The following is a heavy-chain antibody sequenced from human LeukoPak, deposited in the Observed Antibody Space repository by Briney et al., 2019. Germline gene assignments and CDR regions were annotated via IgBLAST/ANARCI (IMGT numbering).Heavy chain of an antibody. CDR2: LYSDGNT. CDR1: GFTVITND. V-gene: IGHV3-53*01. CDR3: ARVQWLFIHWQNAFDI. D-gene: IGHD3-22*01. Sequence: GGSLRLSCAASGFTVITNDMTWVRQAPGKGLEWVSVLYSDGNTKYADSVQGRFTISRDNSKNTLYLEMNSLSPDDTAVYYCARVQWLFIHWQNAFDIWGQGTLVTVSS. J-gene: IGHJ3*02.